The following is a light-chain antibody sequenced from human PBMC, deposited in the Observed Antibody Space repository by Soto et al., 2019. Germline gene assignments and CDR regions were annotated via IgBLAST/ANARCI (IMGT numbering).Light chain of an antibody. V-gene: IGLV2-14*01. CDR2: EVS. CDR3: SSYTSSSTLV. Sequence: QSALTQPASVSGSPGQSITISCTGTSSDVGNYNYVSWYQQHPGKAPQLMIYEVSNRPSGVSNRFSGSKSGNTASLTISGLKAEDEADYYCSSYTSSSTLVFGGGTKLTVL. J-gene: IGLJ2*01. CDR1: SSDVGNYNY.